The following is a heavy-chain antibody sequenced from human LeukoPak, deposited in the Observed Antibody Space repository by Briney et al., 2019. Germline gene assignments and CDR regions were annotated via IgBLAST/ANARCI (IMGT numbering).Heavy chain of an antibody. J-gene: IGHJ4*02. CDR1: GFTFSSYW. CDR2: ISSDGSTT. V-gene: IGHV3-74*01. Sequence: GGSLRLSCAASGFTFSSYWMHWVRQAPGKGLVWVSRISSDGSTTSYADSAKGRFTISRDNAKNTLYLQMSSLRAEDTAVYYCARRGGSYNDYWGQGTLVTVSS. D-gene: IGHD1-26*01. CDR3: ARRGGSYNDY.